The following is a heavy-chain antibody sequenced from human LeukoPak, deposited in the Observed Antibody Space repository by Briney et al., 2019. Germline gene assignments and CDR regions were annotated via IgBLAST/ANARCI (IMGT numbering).Heavy chain of an antibody. D-gene: IGHD3-3*01. CDR2: ISYDGINK. J-gene: IGHJ6*02. V-gene: IGHV3-30-3*01. CDR3: AREERFLQWPYYNGMDV. Sequence: GGSLRLSCAASGFTFSRYAIHWVRQAPGKGLEWVAVISYDGINKYYADSVKGRFTLSRDNSKNTLSLQMNGLRTEDTAVYYCAREERFLQWPYYNGMDVWGQGTTVTVSS. CDR1: GFTFSRYA.